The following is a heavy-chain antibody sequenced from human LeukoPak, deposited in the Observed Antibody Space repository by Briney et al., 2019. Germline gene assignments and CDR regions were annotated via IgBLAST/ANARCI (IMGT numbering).Heavy chain of an antibody. CDR1: GFTFSSYW. V-gene: IGHV3-74*01. J-gene: IGHJ3*02. Sequence: GGSLRLSCAASGFTFSSYWMHWVRQAPGKGLVWVSRINSDGSSTNYADSVKGRFTISRDNAKNTLYLQMNSLRAEDTAVYYCATTHIVLVTTISGDAFDIWGQGTMVAVSS. D-gene: IGHD2-21*02. CDR2: INSDGSST. CDR3: ATTHIVLVTTISGDAFDI.